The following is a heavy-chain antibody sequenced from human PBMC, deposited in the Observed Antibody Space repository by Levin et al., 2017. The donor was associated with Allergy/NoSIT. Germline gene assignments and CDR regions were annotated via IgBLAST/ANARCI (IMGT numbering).Heavy chain of an antibody. CDR3: ARHGKTSLRFDAFDI. CDR2: IYPSDSDT. J-gene: IGHJ3*02. Sequence: TGGSLRLSCKGSGYTFTSHWIGWVRQMPGKGLEWMGIIYPSDSDTRYNPSFQGQVTISADKSISTAYLQWSSLKASDTAIYYCARHGKTSLRFDAFDIWGQGTMVTVSS. V-gene: IGHV5-51*01. CDR1: GYTFTSHW.